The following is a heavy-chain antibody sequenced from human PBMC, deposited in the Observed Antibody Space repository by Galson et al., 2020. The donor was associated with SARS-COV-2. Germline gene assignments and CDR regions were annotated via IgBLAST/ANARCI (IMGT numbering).Heavy chain of an antibody. V-gene: IGHV3-21*01. CDR3: SSAPGIGDYYFDY. CDR2: IRTGSTWT. J-gene: IGHJ4*02. CDR1: GFNFNTYC. D-gene: IGHD6-13*01. Sequence: GGSLRLSCAASGFNFNTYCMNWVRQAPGNGLEWVSSIRTGSTWTYYADSVKGWFTVSTDDAQKSLYLHMDTLRDEDTAVYYCSSAPGIGDYYFDYWGQGALVTVSA.